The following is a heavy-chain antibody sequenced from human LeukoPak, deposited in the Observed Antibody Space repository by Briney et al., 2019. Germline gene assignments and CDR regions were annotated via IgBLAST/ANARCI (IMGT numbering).Heavy chain of an antibody. V-gene: IGHV4-59*01. J-gene: IGHJ4*02. CDR1: GDSITTYF. CDR2: IYYSGTT. CDR3: ARSGTKTNGFDY. D-gene: IGHD2-8*01. Sequence: SETLSLTCTVSGDSITTYFWSWIRQPPGKGLEWIGYIYYSGTTNYNPSLKSRVTISVDTSKSQFSLRLNSVTAADTAVYYCARSGTKTNGFDYWGQGTLVTVSS.